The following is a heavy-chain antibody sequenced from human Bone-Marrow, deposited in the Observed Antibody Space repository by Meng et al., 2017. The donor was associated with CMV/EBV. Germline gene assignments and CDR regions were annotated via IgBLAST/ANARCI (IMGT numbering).Heavy chain of an antibody. Sequence: LVQSGPEVKKPGASVKVSCKASGYTFTSYGISGVRQAPGQGLHWMAWINAYNGNTNYAQKFQGRVTMTTDTSTSTAYMELRSLSSDDTAVYYCARGGQQLVLGHFDYWGQGTLVTVSS. V-gene: IGHV1-18*01. CDR1: GYTFTSYG. D-gene: IGHD6-13*01. J-gene: IGHJ4*02. CDR3: ARGGQQLVLGHFDY. CDR2: INAYNGNT.